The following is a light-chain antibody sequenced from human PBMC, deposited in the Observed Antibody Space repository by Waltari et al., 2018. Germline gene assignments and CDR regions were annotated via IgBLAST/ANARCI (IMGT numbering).Light chain of an antibody. CDR3: QQTFSAFRT. Sequence: DIQMTQSPSSLAAFVGDGGTITCRASQTMGHYLNWFQQRPGKAPKLLIYATSDLQSGVPSRFSGSGSGTDFTLTISSLQPEDSATYYCQQTFSAFRTFGGGTKVEIK. V-gene: IGKV1-39*01. CDR1: QTMGHY. J-gene: IGKJ4*01. CDR2: ATS.